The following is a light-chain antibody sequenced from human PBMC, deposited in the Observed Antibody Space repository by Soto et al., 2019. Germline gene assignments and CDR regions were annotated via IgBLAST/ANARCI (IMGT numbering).Light chain of an antibody. CDR2: DVN. CDR3: TSWTTITTMI. CDR1: SSDIGAYNF. V-gene: IGLV2-14*03. J-gene: IGLJ2*01. Sequence: QSALTQPASVSGSPGQSITISCTGTSSDIGAYNFVSWYQQHPGKAPKLMLYDVNIRPSGVSNRFSGSKSGNTASLTISGLQAEDEAVYYCTSWTTITTMIFGGGTKLTVL.